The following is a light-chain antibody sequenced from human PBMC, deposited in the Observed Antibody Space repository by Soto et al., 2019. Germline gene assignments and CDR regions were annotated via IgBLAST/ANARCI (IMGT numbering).Light chain of an antibody. CDR1: SSNIGAGYD. J-gene: IGLJ2*01. CDR3: QSYDSSLGRWV. CDR2: GNN. V-gene: IGLV1-40*01. Sequence: QAVVTQPPSVSGAPGQRVTISCTGSSSNIGAGYDVHWYQQLPGTAPKLLIYGNNNRPSGVPDRFSGSKSGTSASLAITGLQAEDEADYYCQSYDSSLGRWVFGGGTKLTVL.